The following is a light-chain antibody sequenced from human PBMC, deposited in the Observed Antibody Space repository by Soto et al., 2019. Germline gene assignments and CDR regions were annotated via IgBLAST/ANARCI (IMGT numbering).Light chain of an antibody. CDR3: YSYTSSSTYV. J-gene: IGLJ1*01. Sequence: LTQPASVSGSPGQSITISCTGTSSDVGAYNYVSWYQQHPAKVPKLMIYDISNRPSGVSDRFSGSKSGNTASLTISGLQAEDEADYYCYSYTSSSTYVFGTGTKVTVL. V-gene: IGLV2-14*01. CDR1: SSDVGAYNY. CDR2: DIS.